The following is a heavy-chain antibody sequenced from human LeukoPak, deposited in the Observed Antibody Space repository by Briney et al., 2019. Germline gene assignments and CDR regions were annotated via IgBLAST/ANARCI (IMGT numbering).Heavy chain of an antibody. V-gene: IGHV3-23*01. CDR3: AKPSGDYDYFDY. CDR2: ITTSDST. Sequence: GGSLRLSCAASGFTFSSYAMDWIRQTPGKGLEWVSGITTSDSTYYADSVKGRFTISRDNSKNTLFLQINSLTVEDTAVYYCAKPSGDYDYFDYWGQGTLVTVSS. CDR1: GFTFSSYA. J-gene: IGHJ4*02. D-gene: IGHD4-17*01.